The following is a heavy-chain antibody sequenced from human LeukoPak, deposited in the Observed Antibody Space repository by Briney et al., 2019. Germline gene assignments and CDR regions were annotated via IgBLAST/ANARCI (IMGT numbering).Heavy chain of an antibody. CDR2: TRDDASKT. D-gene: IGHD2-15*01. J-gene: IGHJ4*02. V-gene: IGHV3-30*02. CDR3: ANGDCRGGRCSSGAH. CDR1: GCTFRSYG. Sequence: GGSLTLSCTGSGCTFRSYGMHWVRQAPGKGLEWVAYTRDDASKTWYGGSVKGRFTISRDNSKNTLYLHMNSVTREYTTMYYCANGDCRGGRCSSGAHWGQGTLVTVSS.